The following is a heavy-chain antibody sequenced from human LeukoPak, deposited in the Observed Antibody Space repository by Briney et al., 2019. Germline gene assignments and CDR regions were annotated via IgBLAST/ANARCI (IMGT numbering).Heavy chain of an antibody. J-gene: IGHJ6*02. Sequence: SETLSLTCTVSGGSISSSSYYWGWIRQPPGKGLEWIGYIYYSGTTNYNPSLKSRVTISADTSKNQFSLKLSSVTAADTAVYYCARDEGMDVWGQGTTVTVSS. CDR2: IYYSGTT. CDR3: ARDEGMDV. V-gene: IGHV4-61*05. CDR1: GGSISSSSYY.